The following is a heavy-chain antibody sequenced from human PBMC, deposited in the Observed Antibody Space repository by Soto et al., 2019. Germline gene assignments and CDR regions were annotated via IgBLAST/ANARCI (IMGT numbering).Heavy chain of an antibody. Sequence: GGSLRISCAASVFTFSISAIDWVGQAPGKGLEWVSAVSANGQGIYYADSVRGRFTISRDNSKNTVFLHMDSLSAEDTAVYYCAKDRHSPRDYFHYWGQGTMVTVSS. CDR3: AKDRHSPRDYFHY. CDR1: VFTFSISA. CDR2: VSANGQGI. V-gene: IGHV3-23*01. J-gene: IGHJ4*02.